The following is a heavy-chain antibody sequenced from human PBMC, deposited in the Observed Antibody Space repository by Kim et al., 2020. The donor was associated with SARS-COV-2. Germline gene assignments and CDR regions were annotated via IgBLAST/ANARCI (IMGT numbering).Heavy chain of an antibody. D-gene: IGHD2-2*01. Sequence: GGSLRLSCAASGFTFSSYAMSWVRQAPGKGLEWVSAISGSGGSTYYADSVKGRFTISRDNSKNTLYLQMNSLRAGDTAVYYCAKDDKAVVPAASFDYWGQGTLVTVSS. CDR2: ISGSGGST. J-gene: IGHJ4*02. V-gene: IGHV3-23*01. CDR3: AKDDKAVVPAASFDY. CDR1: GFTFSSYA.